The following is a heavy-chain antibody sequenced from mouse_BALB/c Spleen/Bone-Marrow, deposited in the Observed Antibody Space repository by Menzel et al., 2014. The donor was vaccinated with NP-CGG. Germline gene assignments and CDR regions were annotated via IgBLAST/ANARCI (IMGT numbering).Heavy chain of an antibody. CDR1: GYTFTDYT. V-gene: IGHV1-22*01. D-gene: IGHD2-3*01. Sequence: VQLQQPGPELAKPGASVKISCKTSGYTFTDYTLHWVKRSHGKSLEWIGGVNPNIGGTSYNQKFKGKASLTVNKSSTTAYMELRSLTSEDSAVYYCARGRWYYWGQGTTLTVSS. CDR3: ARGRWYY. CDR2: VNPNIGGT. J-gene: IGHJ2*01.